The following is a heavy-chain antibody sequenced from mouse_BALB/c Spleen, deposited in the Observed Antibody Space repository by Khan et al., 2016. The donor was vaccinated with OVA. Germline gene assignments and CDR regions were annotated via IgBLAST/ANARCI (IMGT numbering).Heavy chain of an antibody. CDR3: ARRTTEYALDY. CDR2: INPRSDYT. J-gene: IGHJ4*01. Sequence: VQLQQSGAELARPGASVKMSCKASGYTFTSHTMHWVKQRPGQGLEWLGYINPRSDYTQYNQKFNDKATLTADISSSTAYMQLSSLTSEDSAVYYCARRTTEYALDYWGQGTSVTVSS. CDR1: GYTFTSHT. V-gene: IGHV1-4*01. D-gene: IGHD2-14*01.